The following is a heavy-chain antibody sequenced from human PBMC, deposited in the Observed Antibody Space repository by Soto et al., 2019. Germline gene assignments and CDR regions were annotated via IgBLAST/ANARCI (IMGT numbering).Heavy chain of an antibody. CDR1: GLTLSNAW. Sequence: EVQLVESGGGLVKPGGSLRLSCAASGLTLSNAWMNWVRQAPGKGLEWVGRIKTKTEGGTTDYAAPVKGRFTISRDDSKNTLYPQMNSLKTEDTAVYYCTADQVVTSDYAMDVWGQGTTVTVSS. CDR3: TADQVVTSDYAMDV. V-gene: IGHV3-15*07. CDR2: IKTKTEGGTT. D-gene: IGHD2-21*02. J-gene: IGHJ6*02.